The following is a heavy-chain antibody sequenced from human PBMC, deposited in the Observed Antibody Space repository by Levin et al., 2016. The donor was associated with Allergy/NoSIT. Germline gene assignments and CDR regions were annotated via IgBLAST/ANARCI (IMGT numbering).Heavy chain of an antibody. V-gene: IGHV3-48*03. Sequence: GESLKISCAASGFTFSSHAMQWVRRAPGKGLEWISYMSDSGSIVHYSESVQGRFTISRDNAKNSLYLQMNSLRAEDTAVYYCVSHTTMVCYWGQGTLVTSPQ. CDR3: VSHTTMVCY. CDR2: MSDSGSIV. CDR1: GFTFSSHA. J-gene: IGHJ4*02. D-gene: IGHD5-18*01.